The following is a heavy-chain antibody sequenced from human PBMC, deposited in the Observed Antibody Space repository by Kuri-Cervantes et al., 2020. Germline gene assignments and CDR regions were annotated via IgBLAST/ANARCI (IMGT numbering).Heavy chain of an antibody. CDR1: GGSFSGYY. CDR2: INHSGTT. J-gene: IGHJ2*01. V-gene: IGHV4-34*01. CDR3: ARATITMVRGVRPGGYFDL. D-gene: IGHD3-10*01. Sequence: SETLSLTCAVYGGSFSGYYWSWIRQPPGKGLEWIGEINHSGTTNYNPSLKSRVTISVDTSKNQFSLKLSSVTAADTAVYYCARATITMVRGVRPGGYFDLWGRGTLVTVSS.